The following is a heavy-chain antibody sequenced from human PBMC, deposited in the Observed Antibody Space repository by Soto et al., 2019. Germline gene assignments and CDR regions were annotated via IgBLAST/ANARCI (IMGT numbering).Heavy chain of an antibody. Sequence: TLSRACPASCGSWTSNKWWTCFRQPPGQGLEWIGEISLTVSTTYNPSLKSRVTISLDKSGNQFCLKGTSLTAADTAIYYCASRDPGTSLDY. CDR3: ASRDPGTSLDY. D-gene: IGHD1-7*01. CDR1: CGSWTSNKW. V-gene: IGHV4-4*02. J-gene: IGHJ4*01. CDR2: ISLTVST.